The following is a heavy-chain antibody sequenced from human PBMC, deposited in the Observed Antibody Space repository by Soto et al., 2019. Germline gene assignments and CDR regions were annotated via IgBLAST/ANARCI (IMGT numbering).Heavy chain of an antibody. CDR2: IYTSVST. Sequence: PXETLSLTCTVSGGSISSYYWSWIRQPAGKGLEWIGRIYTSVSTNYNPSLKSRVTMSVDTSKNQFSLKLSSVTAADTAVYYCARDLLLIWFGKSHNWFDPWGQGTLVTVSS. CDR1: GGSISSYY. V-gene: IGHV4-4*07. D-gene: IGHD3-10*01. CDR3: ARDLLLIWFGKSHNWFDP. J-gene: IGHJ5*02.